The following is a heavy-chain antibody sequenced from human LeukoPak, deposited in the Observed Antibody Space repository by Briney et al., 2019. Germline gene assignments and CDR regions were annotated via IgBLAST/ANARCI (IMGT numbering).Heavy chain of an antibody. CDR3: ARGYSYGSDYYYGMDV. Sequence: GASVKVSCKSSGYTFTSYAISWVRQAPGQGLEWMGWISGYNGNTKYAQKVQGRVTMTTDTSTSTAYMELRSLRSDDTAVYYCARGYSYGSDYYYGMDVWGHGATGTVSS. J-gene: IGHJ6*02. D-gene: IGHD5-18*01. CDR2: ISGYNGNT. V-gene: IGHV1-18*01. CDR1: GYTFTSYA.